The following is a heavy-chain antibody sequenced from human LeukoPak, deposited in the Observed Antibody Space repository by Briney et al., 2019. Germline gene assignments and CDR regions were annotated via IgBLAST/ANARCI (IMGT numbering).Heavy chain of an antibody. D-gene: IGHD6-19*01. CDR3: ARGGAVAGPSYYCYMDV. Sequence: SETLSLTCTVSGGSISSSSYYWGWIRQPPGKGLEWIGSIYYSGNTYYSPSLRSRVTISLDTPKNQFSLKLTSMTAAATAVYYCARGGAVAGPSYYCYMDVWGKGTTVTVSS. V-gene: IGHV4-39*07. CDR1: GGSISSSSYY. J-gene: IGHJ6*03. CDR2: IYYSGNT.